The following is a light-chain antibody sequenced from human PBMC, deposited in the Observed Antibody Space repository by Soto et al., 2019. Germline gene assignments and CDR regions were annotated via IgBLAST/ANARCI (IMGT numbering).Light chain of an antibody. J-gene: IGLJ3*02. CDR2: EDN. Sequence: NFMLTQPHSVSESPGKTVTISCTRSSGSIASNYVQWYQQRPGSAPTTVIYEDNQRPSGVPDRFSGSKSGTSASLAITGLQAEDEADYYCQSYDSSLSGWVFGGGTKLTVL. CDR1: SGSIASNY. V-gene: IGLV6-57*04. CDR3: QSYDSSLSGWV.